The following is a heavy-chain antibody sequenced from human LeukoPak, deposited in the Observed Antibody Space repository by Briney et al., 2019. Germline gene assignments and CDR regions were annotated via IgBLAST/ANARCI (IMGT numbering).Heavy chain of an antibody. V-gene: IGHV1-69*13. CDR3: AHVEMATIKTLYYCCGMDV. Sequence: SVKVSCKASGGTFSNYAISWVRQAPGQGLEWMGGIIPFFGTANYAQKFQGRVTIIADESTRTAYMELSSLRSEDTAVYYCAHVEMATIKTLYYCCGMDVWGQGTTVTVSS. CDR1: GGTFSNYA. D-gene: IGHD5-24*01. J-gene: IGHJ6*02. CDR2: IIPFFGTA.